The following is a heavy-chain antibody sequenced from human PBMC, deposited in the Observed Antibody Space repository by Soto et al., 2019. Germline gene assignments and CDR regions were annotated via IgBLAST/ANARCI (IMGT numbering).Heavy chain of an antibody. CDR2: IYPGDSDT. V-gene: IGHV5-51*01. Sequence: GESLKISCKGSGYSFTSYWIGWVRQMPGKGLEWMGIIYPGDSDTRYSPSFQGQVTISADKSISTAYLQWSSLKASDTAMYYCARHLGAAADPRGMDVWGQGTTVTVSS. D-gene: IGHD6-13*01. CDR1: GYSFTSYW. J-gene: IGHJ6*02. CDR3: ARHLGAAADPRGMDV.